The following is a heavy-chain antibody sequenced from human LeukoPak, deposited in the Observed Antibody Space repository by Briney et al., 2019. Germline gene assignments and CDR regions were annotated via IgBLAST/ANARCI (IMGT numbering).Heavy chain of an antibody. CDR3: AKDNRRHYTSGPNPDSLH. CDR1: GFTFSSYM. V-gene: IGHV3-9*01. D-gene: IGHD6-19*01. Sequence: GGSLRLSCAASGFTFSSYMINWVRQAPGKGLEWVSGVSWNSGSIDYADSVKGRFTISRDNAKNSLYLQMNSLRVEDTAFYYCAKDNRRHYTSGPNPDSLHWGQGALVTVSS. J-gene: IGHJ4*02. CDR2: VSWNSGSI.